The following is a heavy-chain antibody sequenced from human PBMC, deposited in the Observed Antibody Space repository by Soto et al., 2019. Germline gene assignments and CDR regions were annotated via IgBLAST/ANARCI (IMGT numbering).Heavy chain of an antibody. CDR2: ISGGGGST. CDR1: GFTFSVFA. D-gene: IGHD4-17*01. V-gene: IGHV3-23*01. J-gene: IGHJ5*02. Sequence: GGSLRLPCAASGFTFSVFAMSWVRQAPGKGLEWVSGISGGGGSTYYADSVKGRFTISRDNARNTLHLQMDSLRDEDTAIYYCANTPTRTKMSSWGQGTQVTVSS. CDR3: ANTPTRTKMSS.